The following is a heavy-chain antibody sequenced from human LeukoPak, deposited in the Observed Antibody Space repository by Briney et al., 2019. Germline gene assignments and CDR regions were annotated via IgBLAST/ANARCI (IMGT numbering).Heavy chain of an antibody. D-gene: IGHD3-3*01. CDR1: GYTFTGYY. V-gene: IGHV1-2*06. Sequence: ASVTVSCKASGYTFTGYYMHWVRQAPGQGLEWMGRINPNSGGTNYAQKFQGRVTMTRDTSISTAYMELSRLRSDDTAVYYCARAHLYYDFWSGYYPDFDYWGQGTLVTVSS. CDR2: INPNSGGT. J-gene: IGHJ4*02. CDR3: ARAHLYYDFWSGYYPDFDY.